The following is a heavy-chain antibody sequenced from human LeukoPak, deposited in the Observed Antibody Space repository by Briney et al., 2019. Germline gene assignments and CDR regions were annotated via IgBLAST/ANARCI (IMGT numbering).Heavy chain of an antibody. D-gene: IGHD2-2*01. J-gene: IGHJ4*02. CDR3: ARANFLYCSSSTCLFDY. CDR2: INPNDGDT. CDR1: GYTFTDYY. Sequence: ASVKVSCKASGYTFTDYYMHWVRQAPGQGSEWMGWINPNDGDTNYAQKFQGRVTMTRDTSISTAHMEVSRLRSDDTAVYYCARANFLYCSSSTCLFDYWGQGTLVTVSS. V-gene: IGHV1-2*02.